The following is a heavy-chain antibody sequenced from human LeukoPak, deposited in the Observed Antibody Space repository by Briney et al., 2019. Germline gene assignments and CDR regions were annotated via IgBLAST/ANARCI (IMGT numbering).Heavy chain of an antibody. V-gene: IGHV5-51*01. Sequence: GESLKISCKGSGYRFTSYWIGWVRQMPGKGLEWMGIIYPADSDTRYSPSFQGQVTISADKSISTPYLQWSSLKASDTAMYYCARHQETFGSGGRYYYMDVWGKGTTVTVTS. CDR1: GYRFTSYW. J-gene: IGHJ6*03. CDR3: ARHQETFGSGGRYYYMDV. D-gene: IGHD3-10*01. CDR2: IYPADSDT.